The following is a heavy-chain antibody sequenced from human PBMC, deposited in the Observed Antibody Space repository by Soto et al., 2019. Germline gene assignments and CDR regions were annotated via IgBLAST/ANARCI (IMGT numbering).Heavy chain of an antibody. CDR3: ARDPGQDEAMDY. CDR2: IWHDGKNK. J-gene: IGHJ4*02. V-gene: IGHV3-33*01. CDR1: GFTFSNFG. Sequence: QVQVVESGGGVVQPGRSLRLSCVASGFTFSNFGMHWVRQAPGKGLEWVAVIWHDGKNKNYVDSAKGRFTVSRDNSKNPLYLQMTGLTPEDTAVYYCARDPGQDEAMDYWGQGTLVTVSS.